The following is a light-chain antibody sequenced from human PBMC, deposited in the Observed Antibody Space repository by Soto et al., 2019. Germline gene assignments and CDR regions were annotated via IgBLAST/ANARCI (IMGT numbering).Light chain of an antibody. J-gene: IGKJ1*01. CDR3: QQYNSYSET. CDR2: KAS. CDR1: QTISSW. Sequence: DIQMTQSPSTLSGSVGDRVTITCRASQTISSWSAWYQQKPGKVPKLLIYKASTLKSGVPSRFSGSGSGTEFTLTISSLQPDDFATYYCQQYNSYSETFGQGTKVDI. V-gene: IGKV1-5*03.